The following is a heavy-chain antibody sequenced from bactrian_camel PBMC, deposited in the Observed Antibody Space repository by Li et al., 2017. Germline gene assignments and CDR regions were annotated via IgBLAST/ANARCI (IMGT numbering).Heavy chain of an antibody. J-gene: IGHJ4*01. CDR2: IHRNGVST. Sequence: VQLVESGGGLAQPGESLRLSCATSGYTFGSYGMTWVRQAPGKGLEWIASIHRNGVSTFYADSVKGRFTISRDNAGSTVYLQMNSLKSEDTARYYCATVDLRTQQGWAYWGQGTQVTVS. D-gene: IGHD5*01. CDR3: ATVDLRTQQGWAY. CDR1: GYTFGSYG. V-gene: IGHV3S40*01.